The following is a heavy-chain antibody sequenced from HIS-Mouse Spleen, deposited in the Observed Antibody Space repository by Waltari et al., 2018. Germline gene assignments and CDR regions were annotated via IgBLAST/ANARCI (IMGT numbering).Heavy chain of an antibody. CDR2: MNPNSGNT. V-gene: IGHV1-8*01. J-gene: IGHJ3*02. D-gene: IGHD2-21*01. CDR1: GYTFTSYD. Sequence: VKKPGASVKVSCKASGYTFTSYDINWVRQATGQGLEWMGWMNPNSGNTGYAQKFQGRVTMTRNTSISTAYMELSRLRSDDTAVYYCARDSPTQLGGDAFDIWGQGTMVTVSS. CDR3: ARDSPTQLGGDAFDI.